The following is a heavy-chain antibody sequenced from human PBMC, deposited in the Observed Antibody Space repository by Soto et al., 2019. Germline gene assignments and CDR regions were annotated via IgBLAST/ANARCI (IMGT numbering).Heavy chain of an antibody. J-gene: IGHJ6*02. CDR2: ISGSDGRT. CDR1: GFTFRNYA. D-gene: IGHD3-10*01. CDR3: ARIMSLVQYYWYGMDV. V-gene: IGHV3-23*01. Sequence: GGSLRLSCAASGFTFRNYAMSWVRQAPAKGLEAVSGISGSDGRTYYADTVKGRFTISRDNSRNTLYLQMSSLRVEDTAVYYCARIMSLVQYYWYGMDVWGQGTTVTVSS.